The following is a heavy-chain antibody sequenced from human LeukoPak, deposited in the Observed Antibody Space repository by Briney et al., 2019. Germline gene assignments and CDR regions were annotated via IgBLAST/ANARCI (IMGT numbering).Heavy chain of an antibody. J-gene: IGHJ4*02. V-gene: IGHV3-23*01. CDR1: EFDFSTHA. CDR3: ANEIRPNDY. Sequence: GGSLRLSCAASEFDFSTHAMTWVRQAPGKGLEWVSAISISGTKTYYADSVKGRFTISRDDSKNTLYLQMYSLRAEDTAVYYCANEIRPNDYWGQGTLVTVSS. D-gene: IGHD4-17*01. CDR2: ISISGTKT.